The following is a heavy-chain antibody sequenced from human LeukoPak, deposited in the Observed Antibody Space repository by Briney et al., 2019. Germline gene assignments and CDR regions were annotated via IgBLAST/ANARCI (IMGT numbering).Heavy chain of an antibody. J-gene: IGHJ4*02. CDR3: AKFGDRSCPGPCDY. V-gene: IGHV3-30*02. CDR2: IRYDGSNK. D-gene: IGHD3-3*01. CDR1: GFTFSSYG. Sequence: GGSLRLSCAASGFTFSSYGMHWVRQAPGKGLEWVAFIRYDGSNKYYADSVKGRFTISRDNSKNTLYLQMNSLRAEDTAVYYCAKFGDRSCPGPCDYWGQGTLVTVSS.